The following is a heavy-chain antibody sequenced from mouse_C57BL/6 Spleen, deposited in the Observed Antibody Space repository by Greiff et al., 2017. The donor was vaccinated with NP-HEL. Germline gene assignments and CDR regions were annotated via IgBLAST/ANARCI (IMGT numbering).Heavy chain of an antibody. V-gene: IGHV1-80*01. D-gene: IGHD1-2*01. CDR3: ARAVTTASKDY. CDR2: IYPGDGDT. Sequence: VQLQQSGAELVKPGASVKISCKASGYAFSSYWMNWVKQRPGKGLEWIGQIYPGDGDTNYNGKFKGKATLTADKSSSTAYMQLSSLTSEDSAVYFCARAVTTASKDYWGQGTTLTVSS. CDR1: GYAFSSYW. J-gene: IGHJ2*01.